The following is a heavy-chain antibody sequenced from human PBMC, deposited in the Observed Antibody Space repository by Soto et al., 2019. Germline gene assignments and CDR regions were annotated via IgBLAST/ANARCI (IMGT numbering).Heavy chain of an antibody. CDR2: INPHGGST. V-gene: IGHV1-46*01. J-gene: IGHJ4*02. D-gene: IGHD3-22*01. Sequence: GASVKVSCKAPGDTFTSYYLNWVRQAPGQGLEWMGVINPHGGSTKYAQKFQGRITMTRDTSRSTVYMELSRLRSDDTAVYYCARELKDYDSSGYSRPRFDYWGQGTLVTVSS. CDR1: GDTFTSYY. CDR3: ARELKDYDSSGYSRPRFDY.